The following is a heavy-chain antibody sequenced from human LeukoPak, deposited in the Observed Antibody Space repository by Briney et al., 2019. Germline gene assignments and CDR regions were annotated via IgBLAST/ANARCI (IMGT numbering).Heavy chain of an antibody. CDR3: AKDASPYSNYAVRWFDS. CDR1: GFSFRTYI. J-gene: IGHJ5*01. D-gene: IGHD4/OR15-4a*01. V-gene: IGHV3-23*01. Sequence: PGGSLRLSCTASGFSFRTYIMAWVRQAPGKGLEWISAISGDAITTYYAVPVKGRFTISRDNFRNTLSLQMDSLGADDSAVYYCAKDASPYSNYAVRWFDSWGQGTLVTVSS. CDR2: ISGDAITT.